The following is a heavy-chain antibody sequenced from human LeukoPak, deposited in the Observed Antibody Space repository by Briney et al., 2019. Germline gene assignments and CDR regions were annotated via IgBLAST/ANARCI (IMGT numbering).Heavy chain of an antibody. CDR1: GFTFDDYA. CDR3: AKSRYYYDSSGYYYDY. V-gene: IGHV3-9*01. CDR2: ISWNSGSI. Sequence: GGSLRLSCAASGFTFDDYAMHWVRQAPGKGLEWVSGISWNSGSIGYADSVKGRFTISRDNAKNSLYLQMNSLRAEDTALYYCAKSRYYYDSSGYYYDYWGQGTLVTVSS. J-gene: IGHJ4*02. D-gene: IGHD3-22*01.